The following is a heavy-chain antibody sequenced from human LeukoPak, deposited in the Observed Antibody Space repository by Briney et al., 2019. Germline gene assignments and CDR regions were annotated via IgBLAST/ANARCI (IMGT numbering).Heavy chain of an antibody. CDR3: ARGAGRDSSGYYGSGDWFDP. V-gene: IGHV1-8*01. CDR1: GYTFTSYD. Sequence: ASVKVSCKASGYTFTSYDINWVRQATGQGLEWMGWMNPNSGNTGYAQKFQGRVTMTRNTSISTAYMELSSLRSEDTAVYYCARGAGRDSSGYYGSGDWFDPWGQGTLVTVSS. D-gene: IGHD3-22*01. J-gene: IGHJ5*02. CDR2: MNPNSGNT.